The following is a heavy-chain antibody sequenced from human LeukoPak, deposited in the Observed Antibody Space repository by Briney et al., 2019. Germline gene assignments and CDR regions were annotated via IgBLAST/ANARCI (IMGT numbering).Heavy chain of an antibody. Sequence: PSETLSLTCAVYGGSFSTYYWSWIRQSPGKGLEWIAEINHRGGTNYNASVKSRVTISVETSKNQFSLKVSSLSAADTAVYYCARGPTISETGYFDYWGQGTLVTVSS. CDR2: INHRGGT. D-gene: IGHD1-1*01. J-gene: IGHJ4*03. CDR1: GGSFSTYY. V-gene: IGHV4-34*01. CDR3: ARGPTISETGYFDY.